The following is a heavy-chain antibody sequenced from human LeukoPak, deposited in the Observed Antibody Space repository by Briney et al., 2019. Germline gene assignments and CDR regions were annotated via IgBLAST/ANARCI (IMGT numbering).Heavy chain of an antibody. CDR2: IYYSGST. Sequence: SETLSLTCTVSGGSISSYYWSWIRQPPGKGLEWIGYIYYSGSTNYNPSLKSRVTISVDTSKNQFSLKLSSVTAADTAVYYCARGRSSGWLTYNWFDPWGQGTLVTVSP. J-gene: IGHJ5*02. V-gene: IGHV4-59*12. D-gene: IGHD6-19*01. CDR1: GGSISSYY. CDR3: ARGRSSGWLTYNWFDP.